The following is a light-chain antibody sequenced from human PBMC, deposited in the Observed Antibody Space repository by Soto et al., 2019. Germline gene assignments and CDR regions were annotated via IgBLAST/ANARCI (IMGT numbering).Light chain of an antibody. CDR3: QQYGSART. J-gene: IGKJ1*01. V-gene: IGKV3-20*01. CDR1: QSVSSSY. Sequence: EIVLTQSPGTLYLSPGERATLSCRASQSVSSSYLAWYQQKPGQAPRLLISGASSRATGIPDRFSGSGSGTDFTLTISILEHEDFAGYYCQQYGSARTFGQGTKVEIK. CDR2: GAS.